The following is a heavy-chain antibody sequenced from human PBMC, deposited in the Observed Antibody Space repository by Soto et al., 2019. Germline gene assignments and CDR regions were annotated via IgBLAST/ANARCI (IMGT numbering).Heavy chain of an antibody. CDR1: GYTFTGYY. V-gene: IGHV1-2*04. Sequence: ASVKVSCKASGYTFTGYYMHWVRQAPGQGLEWMGWINPNSGGTNYAQKFQGWVTMTRDTSISTAYMELSRLRSDDTAVYYCARSQSDILTGYRPHGMDVWGQGTTVTVSS. J-gene: IGHJ6*02. CDR3: ARSQSDILTGYRPHGMDV. CDR2: INPNSGGT. D-gene: IGHD3-9*01.